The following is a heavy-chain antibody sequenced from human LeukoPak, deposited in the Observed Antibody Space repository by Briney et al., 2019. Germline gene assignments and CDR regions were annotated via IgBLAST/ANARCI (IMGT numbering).Heavy chain of an antibody. D-gene: IGHD3-3*01. CDR1: GGSISSSSYY. Sequence: SETLSLTCTVSGGSISSSSYYWGWIRQPPGKGLEWIGSIYYSGSTYYNPSLKSRVTISVDTSKNQFSLKLSSVTAADTAVYYCARHSLARITIFGVVILDAFDIWGQGTMVTVSS. J-gene: IGHJ3*02. CDR2: IYYSGST. CDR3: ARHSLARITIFGVVILDAFDI. V-gene: IGHV4-39*01.